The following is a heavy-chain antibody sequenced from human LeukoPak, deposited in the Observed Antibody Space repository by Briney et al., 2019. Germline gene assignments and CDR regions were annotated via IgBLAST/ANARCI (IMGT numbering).Heavy chain of an antibody. D-gene: IGHD1-26*01. Sequence: GGSLRLSCAASGFTFSTYSMTWVRQAPGKGLEWVSFISSSGSYIYYADSVRGRFTISRDNAKNSLYLQMNSLRAEDTAVYYCARESAWEDDYWGQGTLVTVSS. CDR1: GFTFSTYS. V-gene: IGHV3-21*01. CDR3: ARESAWEDDY. J-gene: IGHJ4*02. CDR2: ISSSGSYI.